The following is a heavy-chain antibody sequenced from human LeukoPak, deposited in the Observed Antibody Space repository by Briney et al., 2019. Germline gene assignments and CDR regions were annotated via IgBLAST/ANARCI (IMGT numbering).Heavy chain of an antibody. CDR3: ARGSDRTRGYSYGL. D-gene: IGHD5-18*01. CDR2: INHSGST. CDR1: GGSISSSSYY. V-gene: IGHV4-39*07. Sequence: SETLSLTCTVSGGSISSSSYYWSWIRQPPGKGLEWIGEINHSGSTDYNPSLKSRVTISVDTSKNQFSLKPSSVTAADTAVYYCARGSDRTRGYSYGLWGQGTLVTVSS. J-gene: IGHJ4*02.